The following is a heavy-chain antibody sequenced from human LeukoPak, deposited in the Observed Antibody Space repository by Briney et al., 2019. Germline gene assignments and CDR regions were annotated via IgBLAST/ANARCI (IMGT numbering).Heavy chain of an antibody. CDR1: GFTFSSYA. Sequence: GGSLRLSCAASGFTFSSYAMSWVRQAPGKGLDWVSGIGNSGAGTYYADSVKGRFTISRDNSKNTLYLQMNSLRAEDTAVYHCARGHQWELLFDPWGQGTLVTVSS. D-gene: IGHD1-26*01. J-gene: IGHJ5*02. V-gene: IGHV3-23*01. CDR3: ARGHQWELLFDP. CDR2: IGNSGAGT.